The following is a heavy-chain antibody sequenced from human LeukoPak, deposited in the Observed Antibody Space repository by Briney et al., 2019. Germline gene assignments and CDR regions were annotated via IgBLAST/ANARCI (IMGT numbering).Heavy chain of an antibody. D-gene: IGHD6-19*01. J-gene: IGHJ4*02. Sequence: GGSLRLSCAASGFTFSSYSMNWVRQAPAKELPWVSSISSSSSYIYYADAVKRLFTIPRDNAKNSLYLQMNSPTAEDTAVYYCARGRMGSGWYVPQDYWGQGTLVTVSS. CDR3: ARGRMGSGWYVPQDY. CDR1: GFTFSSYS. V-gene: IGHV3-21*01. CDR2: ISSSSSYI.